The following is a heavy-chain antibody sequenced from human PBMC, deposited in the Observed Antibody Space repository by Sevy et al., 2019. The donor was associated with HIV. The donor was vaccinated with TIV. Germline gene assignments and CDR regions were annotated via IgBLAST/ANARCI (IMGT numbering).Heavy chain of an antibody. CDR2: ISYDGSNK. V-gene: IGHV3-30-3*01. CDR1: RFTFSSYA. D-gene: IGHD1-26*01. Sequence: GGSLRLSCAASRFTFSSYAMHWVRQAPGKGLEWVAVISYDGSNKYYADSLKGRFTISRNNSKNTLYLQMNSLRAEDTAVYYCARDCRIVGATYYFDYWGHGTLVTVSS. CDR3: ARDCRIVGATYYFDY. J-gene: IGHJ4*01.